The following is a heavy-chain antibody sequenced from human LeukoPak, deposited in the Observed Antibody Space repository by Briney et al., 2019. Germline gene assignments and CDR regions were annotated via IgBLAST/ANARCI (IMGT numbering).Heavy chain of an antibody. D-gene: IGHD3-10*01. Sequence: SETLSLTCTVSGGSISSGGYYWSWIRQHPGKGLEWIGYIYYSGSTYYNPSLKSRVTISVDTSKNQFSLKLSSVTAADTAVYYCARGRRLLVRGSFDYWGQGTLVTVSS. CDR2: IYYSGST. CDR3: ARGRRLLVRGSFDY. CDR1: GGSISSGGYY. J-gene: IGHJ4*02. V-gene: IGHV4-31*03.